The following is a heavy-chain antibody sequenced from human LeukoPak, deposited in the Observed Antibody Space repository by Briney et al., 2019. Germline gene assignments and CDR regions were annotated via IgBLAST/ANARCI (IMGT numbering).Heavy chain of an antibody. CDR1: GFTFSDYY. J-gene: IGHJ6*02. V-gene: IGHV3-11*01. CDR2: ISSSGSTI. Sequence: GGSLRLSCAASGFTFSDYYMRWIRQAPGKGLEWVSYISSSGSTIYYADSVKGRFTISRDNAKNSLYLQMNSLRAEDTAVYYCARDFGDPYYYYGMDVWGQGTTVTVSS. CDR3: ARDFGDPYYYYGMDV. D-gene: IGHD4-17*01.